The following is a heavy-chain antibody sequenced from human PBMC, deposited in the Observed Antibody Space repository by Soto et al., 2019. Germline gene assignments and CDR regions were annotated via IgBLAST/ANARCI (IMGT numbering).Heavy chain of an antibody. D-gene: IGHD6-6*01. CDR2: ISSSSSTI. Sequence: GGSLRLSCTASGFSFSSYAMYWFREPPGKGLEWASYISSSSSTIYYADSVKGRFTISRDNAKNSLYLQMNSLRDEDTAVYYCASSIAARLRFDPWGQGTLVTVS. J-gene: IGHJ5*02. V-gene: IGHV3-48*02. CDR1: GFSFSSYA. CDR3: ASSIAARLRFDP.